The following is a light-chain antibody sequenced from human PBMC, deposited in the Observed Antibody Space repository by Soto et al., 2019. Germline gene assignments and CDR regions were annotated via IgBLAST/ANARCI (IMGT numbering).Light chain of an antibody. J-gene: IGKJ3*01. CDR3: QQFATYPKS. CDR2: SAS. CDR1: QVISTS. Sequence: DIQLTQSPYFLSPSIGESVTITCRASQVISTSLAWYQVKPGKAPKLLIYSASTLQSGVPSRFSGSASGAEFTLTISSLQPEDFATYYCQQFATYPKSFGPGSKVDIK. V-gene: IGKV1-9*01.